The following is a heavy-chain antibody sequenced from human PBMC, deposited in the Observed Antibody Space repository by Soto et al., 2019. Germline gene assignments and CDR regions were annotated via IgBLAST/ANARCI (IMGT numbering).Heavy chain of an antibody. D-gene: IGHD2-15*01. CDR3: ARADLLGYCSGGSCYSLPLYFDY. CDR1: GYTFTGYY. J-gene: IGHJ4*02. Sequence: VASVKVSCTASGYTFTGYYMHWVRQAPGQGLEWMGWINPNSGGTNYAQKFQGRVTMTRDTSISAAYMELSRLRSDDTAVYYCARADLLGYCSGGSCYSLPLYFDYWGQGTLVTVSS. V-gene: IGHV1-2*02. CDR2: INPNSGGT.